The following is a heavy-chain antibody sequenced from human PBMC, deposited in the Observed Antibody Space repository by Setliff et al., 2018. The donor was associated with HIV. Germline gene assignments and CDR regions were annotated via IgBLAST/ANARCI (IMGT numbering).Heavy chain of an antibody. Sequence: PSETLSLTCAVSGDSISSGRFYWTWIRQPAGKGLEWIGHISNTGTTNYNPSLKGRVSMSVDTSRYQFSLRVTSVTAADTAVYYCARDVMEWFGNYFDYWGQGIPVTVSS. CDR3: ARDVMEWFGNYFDY. V-gene: IGHV4-61*09. CDR2: ISNTGTT. J-gene: IGHJ4*02. D-gene: IGHD3-3*01. CDR1: GDSISSGRFY.